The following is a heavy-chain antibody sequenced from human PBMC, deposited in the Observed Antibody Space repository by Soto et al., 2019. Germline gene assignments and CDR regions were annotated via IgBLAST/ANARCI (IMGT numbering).Heavy chain of an antibody. J-gene: IGHJ6*02. V-gene: IGHV4-61*01. CDR2: IHSSGST. CDR3: AILTKPTAVTTAFRGGYGLDV. CDR1: GGSVSSGNYF. Sequence: QVQLQESGPGLVKPSETLALTCTVSGGSVSSGNYFWSWIRQPPGKGLEWIGYIHSSGSTNYNPSLKSRVTTSLDTSRNQFSLKLTSVTAADTAVYYCAILTKPTAVTTAFRGGYGLDVWGQGTTVTVSS. D-gene: IGHD4-17*01.